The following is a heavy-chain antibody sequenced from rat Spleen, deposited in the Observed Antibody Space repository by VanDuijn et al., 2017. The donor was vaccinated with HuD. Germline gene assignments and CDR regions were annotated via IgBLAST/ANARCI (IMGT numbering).Heavy chain of an antibody. Sequence: EVQLVESGGDLVQPGRSMKLSCAASGFTFSTFPMAWVRQAPTKCLEWVATISTSGDYTYYRDSVKGRFTISRDNAKRTLFLQMNSLRSEDTATYYCTRDGRVSAHFDYWGQGVMVTVSS. V-gene: IGHV5-46*01. CDR1: GFTFSTFP. J-gene: IGHJ2*01. CDR2: ISTSGDYT. D-gene: IGHD1-4*01. CDR3: TRDGRVSAHFDY.